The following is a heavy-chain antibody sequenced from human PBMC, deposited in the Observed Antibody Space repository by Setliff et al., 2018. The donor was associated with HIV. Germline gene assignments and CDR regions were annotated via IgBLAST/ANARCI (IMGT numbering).Heavy chain of an antibody. J-gene: IGHJ6*03. Sequence: SETLSLTCTVSGGSISSYYWSWIRQPAGKRLEWIGRIYASGRTNYNPSLKSRVTISVDPSKNQFSLKLSSVTAADTAVYYCARGPRYGSGNYYYYYYYMDVWGKGTTVTVSS. CDR3: ARGPRYGSGNYYYYYYYMDV. CDR2: IYASGRT. CDR1: GGSISSYY. V-gene: IGHV4-4*07. D-gene: IGHD3-10*01.